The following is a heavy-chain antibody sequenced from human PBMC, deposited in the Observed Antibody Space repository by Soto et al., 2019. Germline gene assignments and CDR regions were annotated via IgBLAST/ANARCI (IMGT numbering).Heavy chain of an antibody. CDR1: GCSISKSGRF. Sequence: PSESLSLSCPVSGCSISKSGRFWSWIRQHPGKGLEWIGYIYDSGSTYYNPSLKSRVSLSVDTSKNQFSLNLTSVTAADTAMYYCARSSRSYFDFWGQGTLVTVSS. V-gene: IGHV4-31*03. J-gene: IGHJ4*02. CDR2: IYDSGST. CDR3: ARSSRSYFDF.